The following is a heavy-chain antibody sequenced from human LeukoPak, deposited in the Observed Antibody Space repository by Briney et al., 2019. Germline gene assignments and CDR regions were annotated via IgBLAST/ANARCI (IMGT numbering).Heavy chain of an antibody. Sequence: GGSLRLSCAASGFTFSDFWMYWVRQAPGKGLVWISNINEDGTTAYADSVKGRFTISRDNAKNTLYLQMDSLRAEDTAVYYCARVRGGNWGQGTLVTVSS. J-gene: IGHJ4*02. D-gene: IGHD3-16*01. V-gene: IGHV3-74*01. CDR1: GFTFSDFW. CDR2: INEDGTT. CDR3: ARVRGGN.